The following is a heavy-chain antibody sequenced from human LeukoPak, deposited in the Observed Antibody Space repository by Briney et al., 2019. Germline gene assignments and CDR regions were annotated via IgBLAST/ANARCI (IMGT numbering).Heavy chain of an antibody. CDR3: ARDRPGVVGGNWFDP. D-gene: IGHD1-26*01. Sequence: SETLSLTCTVSGGSMSSGDYYWSWIRQPPGKGLEWIGNIDYSGSTDYNPSLKSRVAISVDTSKNQFSLRLSSVTAADTAVYYCARDRPGVVGGNWFDPWGQGTLVIVSS. J-gene: IGHJ5*02. CDR1: GGSMSSGDYY. CDR2: IDYSGST. V-gene: IGHV4-30-4*01.